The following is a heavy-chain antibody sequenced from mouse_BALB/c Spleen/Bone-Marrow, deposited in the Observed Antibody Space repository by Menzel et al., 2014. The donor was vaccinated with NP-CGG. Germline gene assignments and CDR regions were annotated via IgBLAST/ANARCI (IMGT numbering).Heavy chain of an antibody. CDR2: ISNGSSPI. J-gene: IGHJ4*01. V-gene: IGHV5-17*02. CDR1: GFTFSNFG. Sequence: EVKPEESGGGLVQPGGSRKLSCAASGFTFSNFGMHWVRQAPEKGLEWVAYISNGSSPIYYADTVKGRFTISRDNPKNTLFLQMTSLRSEDTAMYYCARKGAMITHYYAMDYWGQGTSVTVSS. CDR3: ARKGAMITHYYAMDY. D-gene: IGHD2-4*01.